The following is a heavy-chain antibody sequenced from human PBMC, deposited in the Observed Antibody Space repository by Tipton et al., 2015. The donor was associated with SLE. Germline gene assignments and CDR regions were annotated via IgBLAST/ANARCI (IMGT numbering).Heavy chain of an antibody. V-gene: IGHV4-4*09. CDR1: DGSIDRYF. D-gene: IGHD2-15*01. CDR3: AGLFGGSRAGDV. Sequence: TLSLTCTVSDGSIDRYFWNWIRQPPGKGLEWIGYINNTVSTNYNPSLKSRATISVGTSRNQFSLNLNSVTAADTAVYYCAGLFGGSRAGDVWGRGILVAVSS. J-gene: IGHJ2*01. CDR2: INNTVST.